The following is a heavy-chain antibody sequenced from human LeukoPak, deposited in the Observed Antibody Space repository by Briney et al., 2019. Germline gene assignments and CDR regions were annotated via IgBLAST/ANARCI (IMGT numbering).Heavy chain of an antibody. CDR2: ISAYNGNT. D-gene: IGHD6-19*01. V-gene: IGHV1-18*01. Sequence: GASVKVSCKASGYTFTSYGINWVRQAPGQGLEWMGWISAYNGNTNSAQKLQGRVTMTTDTSTTTAYMELRSLRSDDTAVYYCARVSGLTVAGRTGFDYWGQGTLVTVSS. CDR1: GYTFTSYG. J-gene: IGHJ4*02. CDR3: ARVSGLTVAGRTGFDY.